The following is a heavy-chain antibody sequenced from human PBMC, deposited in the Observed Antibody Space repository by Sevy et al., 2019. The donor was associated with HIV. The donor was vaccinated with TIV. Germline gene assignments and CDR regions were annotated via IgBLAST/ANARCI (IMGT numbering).Heavy chain of an antibody. D-gene: IGHD2-15*01. J-gene: IGHJ4*02. CDR2: IIPIFGTA. V-gene: IGHV1-69*13. CDR3: ASGGGLGSCGGGSCYSGNY. Sequence: ASVKVSCKASGGTFNTYAISWVRQAPGQGLEWMGGIIPIFGTANYAQNFQGRVAITADESTTTVFMELSSLRSEDTAVYYCASGGGLGSCGGGSCYSGNYWGQGTLVTVSS. CDR1: GGTFNTYA.